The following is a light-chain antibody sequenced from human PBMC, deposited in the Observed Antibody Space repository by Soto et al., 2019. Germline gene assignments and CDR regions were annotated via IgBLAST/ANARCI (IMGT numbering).Light chain of an antibody. Sequence: QSVLTQPPSVSGAPGQRVTISCTGSSSNIGAGYDVHWYQQLPGTAPKLLISGNSNRPSVVPDRFSGSKSGTSASPAITGLQAEDEADYYCQSYDSSLSGWVFGGGTKLTVL. J-gene: IGLJ3*02. V-gene: IGLV1-40*01. CDR2: GNS. CDR1: SSNIGAGYD. CDR3: QSYDSSLSGWV.